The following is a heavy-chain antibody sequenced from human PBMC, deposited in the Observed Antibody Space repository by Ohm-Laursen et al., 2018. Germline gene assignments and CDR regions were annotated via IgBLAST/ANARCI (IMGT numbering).Heavy chain of an antibody. J-gene: IGHJ4*02. D-gene: IGHD6-25*01. V-gene: IGHV1-2*02. Sequence: ASVKASCKASGYTFTGYYMHWVRQAPGQGLEWMGWINPNSGGTNYAQKSQGRVTMTRDTSISTAYMELSRLRSGDRAVYYCAGRRLHKYYFDYWGQGTLVTVSS. CDR1: GYTFTGYY. CDR2: INPNSGGT. CDR3: AGRRLHKYYFDY.